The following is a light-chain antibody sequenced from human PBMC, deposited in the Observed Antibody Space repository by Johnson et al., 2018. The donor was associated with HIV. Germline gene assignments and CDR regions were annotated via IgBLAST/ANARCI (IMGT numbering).Light chain of an antibody. V-gene: IGLV1-51*01. CDR2: DNN. CDR3: GTGDSSLRAGV. Sequence: QSVLTQPPSVSAAPGQTVTISCSGSSSNVGRSFVSWYRQVPGTAPKLLIYDNNKRPSGIPGSFSGSKSGPSATLGITGLQTGDEADYYCGTGDSSLRAGVFGTGTKVTVL. J-gene: IGLJ1*01. CDR1: SSNVGRSF.